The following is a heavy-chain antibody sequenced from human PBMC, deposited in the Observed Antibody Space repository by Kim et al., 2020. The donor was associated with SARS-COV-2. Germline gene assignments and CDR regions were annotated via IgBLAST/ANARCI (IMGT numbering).Heavy chain of an antibody. CDR3: ASEGIGDQGSFDY. Sequence: YTPSLKSRVTISVDTSKNQFSLKLSSVAAADTAVYYCASEGIGDQGSFDYWGQGTLVTVSS. J-gene: IGHJ4*02. D-gene: IGHD1-26*01. V-gene: IGHV4-34*01.